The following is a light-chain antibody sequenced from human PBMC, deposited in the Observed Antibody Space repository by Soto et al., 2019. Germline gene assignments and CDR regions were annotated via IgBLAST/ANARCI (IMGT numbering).Light chain of an antibody. CDR3: QTWGTGILV. V-gene: IGLV4-69*01. J-gene: IGLJ2*01. CDR1: SGHSSYA. Sequence: QLVLTQSPSASASLGPSVKLTCTLSSGHSSYAIAWHQQQPEKGPRYLMKLNSDGSHSKGDGIPDRFSGSSSGAERYLTISSLQSEDEADYYCQTWGTGILVFGGGTKVTVL. CDR2: LNSDGSH.